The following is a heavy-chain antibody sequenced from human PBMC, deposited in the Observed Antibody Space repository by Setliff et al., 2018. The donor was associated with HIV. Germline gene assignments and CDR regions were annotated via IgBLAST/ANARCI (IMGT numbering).Heavy chain of an antibody. CDR3: ARVVPLRDSSGSIDY. V-gene: IGHV4-59*01. CDR2: IYCSGST. Sequence: PSETLSLTCTVSGGSISSYYWSWIRQPPGKGLEWIGYIYCSGSTNYNPSLKSRVTISVDTSKNQFSLKLSSVTAADTAVYYCARVVPLRDSSGSIDYWGQGTLVTVS. D-gene: IGHD6-19*01. CDR1: GGSISSYY. J-gene: IGHJ4*02.